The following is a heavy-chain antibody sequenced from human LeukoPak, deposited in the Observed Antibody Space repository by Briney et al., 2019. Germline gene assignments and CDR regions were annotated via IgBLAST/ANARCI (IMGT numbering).Heavy chain of an antibody. V-gene: IGHV3-11*01. CDR3: AREGATMIVVSTPYYYYGMDV. D-gene: IGHD3-22*01. Sequence: PGGSLRLPCAASGFTFSDYYMSWIRQTPGKGLEWVSYISSSGSTIYYADSVKGRFTISRDNAKNSLYLQMNSLRAEDTAVYYCAREGATMIVVSTPYYYYGMDVWGQGTTVTVSS. CDR1: GFTFSDYY. CDR2: ISSSGSTI. J-gene: IGHJ6*02.